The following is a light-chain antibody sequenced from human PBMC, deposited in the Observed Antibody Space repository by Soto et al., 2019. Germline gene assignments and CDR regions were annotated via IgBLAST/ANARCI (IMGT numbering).Light chain of an antibody. J-gene: IGKJ3*01. CDR3: QQSYSTPCT. V-gene: IGKV1-39*01. CDR1: QSISSY. Sequence: DIQMTQSPSSLSASVGDRVTITCRASQSISSYLNWYQHKPGKAPKLLIYAASSLQSGVPSRFSGSRSATDFTLTIISLQPEDFAAYYCQQSYSTPCTFGPGTKVDIK. CDR2: AAS.